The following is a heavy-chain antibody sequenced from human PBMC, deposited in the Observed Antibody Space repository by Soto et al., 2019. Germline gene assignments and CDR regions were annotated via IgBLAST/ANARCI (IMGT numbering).Heavy chain of an antibody. J-gene: IGHJ4*02. D-gene: IGHD5-12*01. Sequence: QVQLVQSGAELKKPGASVKVSCQASGYTFTDYFIHWVRQAPGQGLEWMGWINPDNGGTVYAQKFQGRLTMARDTPVATVYMELSGLRSGDTAVYYCTRSTQYSASLEFDFWGQGTRVAVSS. CDR3: TRSTQYSASLEFDF. V-gene: IGHV1-2*02. CDR2: INPDNGGT. CDR1: GYTFTDYF.